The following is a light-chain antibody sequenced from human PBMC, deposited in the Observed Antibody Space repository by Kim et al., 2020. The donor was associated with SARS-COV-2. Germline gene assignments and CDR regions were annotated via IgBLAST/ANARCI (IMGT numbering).Light chain of an antibody. V-gene: IGLV1-51*01. Sequence: QSVLTQPPSVSAAPGQKVSISCSGSRSNIGYNFVSWYQHLPGTAPKLLIYDNNKRPSGIPNRFSGSRSDTSATLDITGLQTGDEADYYCGTWDSSLSAGVFGTGTKVTVL. CDR1: RSNIGYNF. J-gene: IGLJ1*01. CDR2: DNN. CDR3: GTWDSSLSAGV.